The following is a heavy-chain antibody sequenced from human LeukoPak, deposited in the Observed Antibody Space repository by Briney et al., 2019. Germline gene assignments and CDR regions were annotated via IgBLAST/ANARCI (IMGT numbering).Heavy chain of an antibody. CDR1: GFTFDDYG. CDR2: ISSSSSYI. Sequence: PGGSLRLSCAASGFTFDDYGMSWVRQAPGEGLEWVSSISSSSSYIYYADSVKGRFTISRDNAKNSLYLQMNSLRAEDTAVYYCARGVAGYNSGYFDYWGQGTLVTVSS. D-gene: IGHD5-24*01. CDR3: ARGVAGYNSGYFDY. V-gene: IGHV3-21*01. J-gene: IGHJ4*02.